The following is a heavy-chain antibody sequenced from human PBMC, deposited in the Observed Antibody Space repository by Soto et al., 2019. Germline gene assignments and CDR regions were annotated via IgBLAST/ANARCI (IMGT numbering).Heavy chain of an antibody. CDR3: ARDQPLWLGAYYGMDV. CDR2: INHSGST. Sequence: PSETLSLTCAVYGGSFSGYYWSWIRQPPGKGLEWIGEINHSGSTNYNPSLKSRVTISVDTSKNQFSLKLSSVTAADTAVYYCARDQPLWLGAYYGMDVWGQGTTVTVSS. V-gene: IGHV4-34*01. J-gene: IGHJ6*02. D-gene: IGHD3-10*01. CDR1: GGSFSGYY.